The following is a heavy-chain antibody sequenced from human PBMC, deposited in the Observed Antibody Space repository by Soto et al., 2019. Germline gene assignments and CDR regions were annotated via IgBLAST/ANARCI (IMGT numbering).Heavy chain of an antibody. Sequence: PSETLSLTCTVSGGSISSYYWSWIRQPPGKGLEWIGYIYYSGSTNYNPSLKSRVTISVDTSKNQFSLKLSSVTAADTAVYYCARMNYGDTIDYWGQGTLVTV. V-gene: IGHV4-59*08. CDR3: ARMNYGDTIDY. J-gene: IGHJ4*02. CDR1: GGSISSYY. D-gene: IGHD4-17*01. CDR2: IYYSGST.